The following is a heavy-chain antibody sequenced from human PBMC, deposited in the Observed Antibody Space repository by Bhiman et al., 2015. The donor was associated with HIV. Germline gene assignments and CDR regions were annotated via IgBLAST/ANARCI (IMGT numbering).Heavy chain of an antibody. CDR1: GFAFSTYK. CDR2: ITSSSRYI. D-gene: IGHD1-7*01. CDR3: ARDRPYNWNWGSYYYGMDV. V-gene: IGHV3-21*03. J-gene: IGHJ6*02. Sequence: EGQLVESGGGLAYPGGSLRLSCVASGFAFSTYKMNWVRQAPGKGLEWVSSITSSSRYIQYADSVKGRFTISRDNAKNSLYLQMNSLRAEDTAVFYCARDRPYNWNWGSYYYGMDVWGQGTTVTVSS.